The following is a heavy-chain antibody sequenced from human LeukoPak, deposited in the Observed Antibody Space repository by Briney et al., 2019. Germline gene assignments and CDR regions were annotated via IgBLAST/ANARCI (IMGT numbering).Heavy chain of an antibody. D-gene: IGHD2-8*01. CDR2: IRYDGSNK. CDR1: GFTFSSYG. CDR3: AKDANQKAVRFFDY. J-gene: IGHJ4*02. Sequence: GGTLRLSCAASGFTFSSYGMHWVRQAPGKGLEWVAFIRYDGSNKYYADSVKGRFTISRDNSKNTLYLQMNSLRAEDTAVYYCAKDANQKAVRFFDYWGQGTLVTVSS. V-gene: IGHV3-30*02.